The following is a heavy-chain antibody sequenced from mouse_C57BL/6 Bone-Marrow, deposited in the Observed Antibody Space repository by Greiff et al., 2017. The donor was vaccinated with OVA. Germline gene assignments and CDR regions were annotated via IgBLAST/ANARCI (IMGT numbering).Heavy chain of an antibody. D-gene: IGHD3-2*02. CDR3: ARPRLRLTWFAY. V-gene: IGHV1-64*01. J-gene: IGHJ3*01. Sequence: QVQLQQPGAELVKPGASVKLSCKASGYTFPSYWMHWVKQRPGQGLEWIGMIHPNSGSTNYNEKFKSKATLTVDKSSSTAYMQLSSLTSEDSAVYYCARPRLRLTWFAYWGQGTLVTVSA. CDR2: IHPNSGST. CDR1: GYTFPSYW.